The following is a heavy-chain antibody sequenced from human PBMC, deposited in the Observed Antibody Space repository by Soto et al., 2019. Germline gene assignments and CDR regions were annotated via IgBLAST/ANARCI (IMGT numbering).Heavy chain of an antibody. CDR2: VYYRGRG. D-gene: IGHD2-8*01. V-gene: IGHV4-39*01. Sequence: PSETQSLTCTVSGGYVSNSNYYWGWIRQSPGKGLEWIGSVYYRGRGYSKSSVKSRVTISVDTSKNQFSLNLNSVTASDTAVYYCVSQRTSVLTQAYFDYWGPGALVTVPQ. J-gene: IGHJ4*02. CDR1: GGYVSNSNYY. CDR3: VSQRTSVLTQAYFDY.